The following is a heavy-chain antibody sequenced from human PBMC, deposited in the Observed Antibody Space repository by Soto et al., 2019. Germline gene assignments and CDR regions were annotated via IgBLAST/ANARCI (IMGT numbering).Heavy chain of an antibody. CDR3: ARNFAPQGQYNFDY. CDR1: GFTFSSYS. V-gene: IGHV3-21*01. CDR2: ISSSSSYI. J-gene: IGHJ4*02. D-gene: IGHD5-18*01. Sequence: GSLRLSCAASGFTFSSYSMNWVRQAPGKGLEWVSSISSSSSYIYYADSVKGRFTISRDNIKNSMFLQISSLKGEDTAVYFCARNFAPQGQYNFDYWGQGTLVTVSS.